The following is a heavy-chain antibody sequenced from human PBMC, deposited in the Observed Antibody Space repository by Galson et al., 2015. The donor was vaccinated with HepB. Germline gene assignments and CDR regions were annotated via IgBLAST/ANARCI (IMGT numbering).Heavy chain of an antibody. CDR1: GFTFSSYA. CDR2: ISYDGSNK. CDR3: ARDPGGLLGVVDY. D-gene: IGHD1-26*01. J-gene: IGHJ4*02. Sequence: LRLSCAASGFTFSSYAMHWVRQAPGKGLEWVAVISYDGSNKYYADSVKGRFTISRDNSKNTLYLQMNSLRAEDTAVYYCARDPGGLLGVVDYWGQGTLVTVSS. V-gene: IGHV3-30-3*01.